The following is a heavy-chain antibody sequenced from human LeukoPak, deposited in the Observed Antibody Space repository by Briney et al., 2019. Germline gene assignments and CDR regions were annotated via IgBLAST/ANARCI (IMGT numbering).Heavy chain of an antibody. CDR3: AKGLRLQSLDY. Sequence: SLRLSSAASRFTFDDYAMHWVRPAPRKGLEWVSGISWNSGSIGYADSVKGRFTISRDNAKNSLYLQMNSLRAEDTALYYCAKGLRLQSLDYWGQGTLVTVSS. V-gene: IGHV3-9*01. J-gene: IGHJ4*02. CDR2: ISWNSGSI. CDR1: RFTFDDYA. D-gene: IGHD4-11*01.